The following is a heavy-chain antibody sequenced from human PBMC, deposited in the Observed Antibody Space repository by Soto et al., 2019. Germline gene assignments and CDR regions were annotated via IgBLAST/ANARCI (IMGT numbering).Heavy chain of an antibody. V-gene: IGHV3-9*01. J-gene: IGHJ3*02. Sequence: EVQLVESGGGLVQPGRSLRLACAASGFTFDDYAMHWFRQAPGQGLEWVSGISWNSGSIGYADSVKGRFTISGDNAKNSLYLQMNSLRAEDTALYYCAKAVLWGFGEPDYAIWGQGTMVTVSS. CDR3: AKAVLWGFGEPDYAI. CDR1: GFTFDDYA. CDR2: ISWNSGSI. D-gene: IGHD3-10*01.